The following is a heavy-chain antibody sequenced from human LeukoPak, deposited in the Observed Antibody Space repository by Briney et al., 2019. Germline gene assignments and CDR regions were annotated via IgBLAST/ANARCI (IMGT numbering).Heavy chain of an antibody. CDR1: GFTFSNAW. D-gene: IGHD3-10*01. CDR2: IKSKSDGGTT. Sequence: GGSLRLSCAASGFTFSNAWMTWVRQAPGKGLEWVGRIKSKSDGGTTDYAAPVKGRFTISRDDSKNTVYLQMNSLKTEDTAMFYCTTYTMGAFDSWGQGTPVTVSS. V-gene: IGHV3-15*01. J-gene: IGHJ4*02. CDR3: TTYTMGAFDS.